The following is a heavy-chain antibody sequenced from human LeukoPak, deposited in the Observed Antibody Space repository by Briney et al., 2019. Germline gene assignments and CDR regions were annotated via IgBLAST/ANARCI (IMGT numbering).Heavy chain of an antibody. CDR2: ISSSSSTI. CDR1: GFTFSSYS. V-gene: IGHV3-48*01. J-gene: IGHJ4*02. CDR3: ARASYGGYVGY. D-gene: IGHD5-12*01. Sequence: PGGSLRLSCAASGFTFSSYSMNWVRQAPGKGLEWVSYISSSSSTIYYADSVKGRFTISRGNAKNSLYLQMNSLRAEDTAVYYCARASYGGYVGYWGQGTLVTVSS.